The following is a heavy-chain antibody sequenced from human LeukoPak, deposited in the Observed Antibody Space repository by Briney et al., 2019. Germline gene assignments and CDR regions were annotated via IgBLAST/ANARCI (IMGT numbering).Heavy chain of an antibody. V-gene: IGHV3-33*08. J-gene: IGHJ4*02. Sequence: GGSLRLSCAASGFTFSSYGMHWVRQAPGKGLEWVAVIWYDGSNKYYADSVKGRFTISRDNAKNTLYLQMNSLRAEDTAVYYCARVDGYGVLNYDLIDYWGQGTLVTVSS. D-gene: IGHD3-3*01. CDR1: GFTFSSYG. CDR3: ARVDGYGVLNYDLIDY. CDR2: IWYDGSNK.